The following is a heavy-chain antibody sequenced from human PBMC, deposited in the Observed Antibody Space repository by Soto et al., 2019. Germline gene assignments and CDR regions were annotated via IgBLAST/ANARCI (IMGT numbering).Heavy chain of an antibody. CDR3: AIALLGYCSSTSCYTPLFDY. V-gene: IGHV4-30-2*01. D-gene: IGHD2-2*02. CDR2: IYHSGST. CDR1: GGSISSGGYS. Sequence: ASETLSLTCAVSGGSISSGGYSWSWIRQPPGKGLEWIGYIYHSGSTYYNPSLKSRVTISVDRSKNQFSLKLSSVTAADTAVYYCAIALLGYCSSTSCYTPLFDYWGQGTLVTVSS. J-gene: IGHJ4*02.